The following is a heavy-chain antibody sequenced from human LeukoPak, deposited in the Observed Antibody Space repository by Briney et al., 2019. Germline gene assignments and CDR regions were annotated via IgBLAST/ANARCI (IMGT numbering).Heavy chain of an antibody. CDR3: ARDQYSSGWYGYFQH. D-gene: IGHD6-19*01. V-gene: IGHV7-4-1*02. CDR2: INTNTGNP. J-gene: IGHJ1*01. CDR1: GYTFNSYA. Sequence: ASVKVSCKASGYTFNSYALDWVRQAPGQGLEWMGWINTNTGNPTYAQGFTGRFVFSLDTSVSTAYLQISSLKAEDTAVYYCARDQYSSGWYGYFQHWGQGTLVTVSS.